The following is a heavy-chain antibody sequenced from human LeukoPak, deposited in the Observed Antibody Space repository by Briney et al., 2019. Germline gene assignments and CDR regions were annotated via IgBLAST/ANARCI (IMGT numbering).Heavy chain of an antibody. J-gene: IGHJ4*02. V-gene: IGHV3-48*03. CDR3: ARGYSYGSDY. CDR1: GFTFSSYE. CDR2: ISSSGSTI. D-gene: IGHD5-18*01. Sequence: GGSLRLSCAASGFTFSSYEMNWVRQAPGKGLEWVSYISSSGSTIYYADSVKGRFTISRDNAKNSLYLQMNSLRAEDTAVCYCARGYSYGSDYWGQGTLVTVSS.